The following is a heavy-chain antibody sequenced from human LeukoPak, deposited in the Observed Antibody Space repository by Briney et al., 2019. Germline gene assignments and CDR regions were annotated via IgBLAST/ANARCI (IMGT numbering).Heavy chain of an antibody. Sequence: ASVKVSCKASGYTFTGYYMHWVRQAPGQGLEWMGWINPNSGGTNYAQKFQGRVTMTRDTPISTAYMELSRLRSDDTAVYYCARDGKYGSGSYYKRRAFDIWGQGTMVTVSS. CDR1: GYTFTGYY. J-gene: IGHJ3*02. D-gene: IGHD3-10*01. CDR3: ARDGKYGSGSYYKRRAFDI. V-gene: IGHV1-2*02. CDR2: INPNSGGT.